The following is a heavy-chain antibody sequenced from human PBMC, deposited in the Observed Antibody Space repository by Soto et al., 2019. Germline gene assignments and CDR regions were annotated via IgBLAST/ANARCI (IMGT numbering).Heavy chain of an antibody. V-gene: IGHV3-23*01. J-gene: IGHJ4*02. CDR2: ISGSGSST. CDR1: GFTFSSYA. CDR3: AKDRPPISVAGTELDQ. Sequence: EVQLLESGGGLVQPGGSLRLSCAASGFTFSSYAMSWVRQAPGKGLEWVSAISGSGSSTYYADSVKGRFTISRDNSKNTLYLQMNSLIAEDTAVYYCAKDRPPISVAGTELDQWGQGTLVTVSS. D-gene: IGHD6-19*01.